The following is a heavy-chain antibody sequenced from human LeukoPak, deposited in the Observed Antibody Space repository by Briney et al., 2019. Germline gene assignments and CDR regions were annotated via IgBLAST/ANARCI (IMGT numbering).Heavy chain of an antibody. Sequence: GASVKVSCKASGYTFTSYGISWVRQAPGQGLEWMGGIIPIFGTANYAQKFQGRVTITADKSTSTAYMELSSLRSEDTAVYYCARDSRVMVGAGEVRGPIDAFDIWGQGTMVTVSS. CDR1: GYTFTSYG. D-gene: IGHD3-10*01. J-gene: IGHJ3*02. V-gene: IGHV1-69*06. CDR3: ARDSRVMVGAGEVRGPIDAFDI. CDR2: IIPIFGTA.